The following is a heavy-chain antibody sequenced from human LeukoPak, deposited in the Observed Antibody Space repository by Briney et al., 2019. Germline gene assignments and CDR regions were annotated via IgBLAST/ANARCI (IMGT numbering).Heavy chain of an antibody. Sequence: PSETLSVNCIVSGASISSSSYYWGWIRQPPGKGLEWIGSIYYSGSTYYNPSPKSRVTISVDTSKNQFSLKLSSVTAADTAVYYCARGRSWIRLYYSGSGSQIDYWGQGTLVTVSS. CDR3: ARGRSWIRLYYSGSGSQIDY. CDR2: IYYSGST. V-gene: IGHV4-39*07. D-gene: IGHD3-10*01. J-gene: IGHJ4*02. CDR1: GASISSSSYY.